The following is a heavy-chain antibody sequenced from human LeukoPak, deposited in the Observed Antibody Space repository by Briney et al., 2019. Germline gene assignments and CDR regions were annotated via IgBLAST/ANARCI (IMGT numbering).Heavy chain of an antibody. CDR1: GYSISSGYY. CDR3: ARARLGINGGYYFDY. CDR2: IYHSGST. D-gene: IGHD7-27*01. V-gene: IGHV4-38-2*02. J-gene: IGHJ4*02. Sequence: SETLSLTCTVSGYSISSGYYWGWIRQPPGKGLEWIGSIYHSGSTYYNPSLKSRVTISVDTSKNQFSLKLSSVTAADTAVYYCARARLGINGGYYFDYWGQGTLVTVSS.